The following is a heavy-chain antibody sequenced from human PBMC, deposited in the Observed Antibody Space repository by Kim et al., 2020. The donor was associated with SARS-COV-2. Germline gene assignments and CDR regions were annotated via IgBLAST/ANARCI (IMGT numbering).Heavy chain of an antibody. CDR1: GFTFSSYA. D-gene: IGHD4-17*01. V-gene: IGHV3-23*01. Sequence: GGSLRLSCAASGFTFSSYAMSWVRQAPGKGLEWVSAISGSGGSTYYADSVKGRFTISRDNSKNTLYLQMNSLRAEDTAVYYCAKVGRGRGTTVTRVSHFDYWGQGTLVTVSS. J-gene: IGHJ4*02. CDR3: AKVGRGRGTTVTRVSHFDY. CDR2: ISGSGGST.